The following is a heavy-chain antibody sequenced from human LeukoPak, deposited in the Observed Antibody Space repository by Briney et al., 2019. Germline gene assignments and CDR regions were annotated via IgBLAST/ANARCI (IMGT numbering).Heavy chain of an antibody. CDR3: AKSMGSSSAYRFEY. V-gene: IGHV3-23*01. D-gene: IGHD6-13*01. CDR1: GFTFDSFA. CDR2: ITGSGSNA. J-gene: IGHJ4*02. Sequence: GGSLRLSCAASGFTFDSFAMNWVRQAPGKGLEWVSTITGSGSNAYYADSVKGRFTISRYNSKNTLYLQMNSLSSEDTAVYYCAKSMGSSSAYRFEYWGQGTLVTASS.